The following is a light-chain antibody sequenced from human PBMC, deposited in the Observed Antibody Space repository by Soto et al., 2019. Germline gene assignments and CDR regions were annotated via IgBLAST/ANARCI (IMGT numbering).Light chain of an antibody. CDR1: QSVRTSY. J-gene: IGKJ4*01. Sequence: EIVLTQSPGTLSLSPGERATLSCRASQSVRTSYFAWYQQKPGQAPRLLIFGASSRATGIPERFSGSGSGTDFTLTISRLEPEDFALYYCQHYGNSPLTFGGGTKVEIK. CDR2: GAS. V-gene: IGKV3-20*01. CDR3: QHYGNSPLT.